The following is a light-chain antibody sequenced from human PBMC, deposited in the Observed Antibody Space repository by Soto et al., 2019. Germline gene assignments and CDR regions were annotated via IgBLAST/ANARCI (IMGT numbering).Light chain of an antibody. CDR1: QSISRY. CDR2: AAS. CDR3: QQRYSNPRLFT. J-gene: IGKJ2*01. Sequence: DIQMTQSPSSLSASVGDRVTITCRASQSISRYLTWYQQKPGKAPKLLIYAASSLQSGVPSRFSGSGSGTDFTLTISSLQPEDSATYYCQQRYSNPRLFTFGQGTNLEI. V-gene: IGKV1-39*01.